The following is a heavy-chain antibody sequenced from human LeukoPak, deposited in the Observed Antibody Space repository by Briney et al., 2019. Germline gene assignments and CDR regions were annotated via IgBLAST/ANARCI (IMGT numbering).Heavy chain of an antibody. J-gene: IGHJ4*02. CDR2: IIPIFGTA. Sequence: SVKVSCKASGGTFSSYAISWVRQAPGQGLEWMGRIIPIFGTANYAQKFQGRVTITTDESTSTAYMELSCLRSEDTAVYYCARGYGDYDHPNFDYWGQGTLVTVSS. D-gene: IGHD4-17*01. CDR3: ARGYGDYDHPNFDY. CDR1: GGTFSSYA. V-gene: IGHV1-69*05.